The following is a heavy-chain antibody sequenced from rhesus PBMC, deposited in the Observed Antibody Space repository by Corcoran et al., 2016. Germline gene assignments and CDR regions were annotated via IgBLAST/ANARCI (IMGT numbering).Heavy chain of an antibody. D-gene: IGHD1-14*01. CDR1: VYSISSNS. CDR3: AKAWNGFYGLDS. V-gene: IGHV4-147*01. CDR2: IYGSSGST. J-gene: IGHJ6*01. Sequence: QVPLQESGPGLVKPSETLSLTCAVSVYSISSNSWSWIRQPPGQGLAWIGYIYGSSGSTYYNPAIKRRVTISTDTSKNQFSLKRSSVTAADTAVYYCAKAWNGFYGLDSWGQGVIVTVSS.